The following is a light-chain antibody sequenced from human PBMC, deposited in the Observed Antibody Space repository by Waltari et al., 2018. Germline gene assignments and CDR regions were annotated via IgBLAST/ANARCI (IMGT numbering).Light chain of an antibody. V-gene: IGKV3-20*01. Sequence: RASQSITKYFLAWYQQKPGQAPRLLMYGASSRATGIPERFSGSGYGTDFTLTSSSLEPEDFAMYYCQQYGSSVMYTFGQGTKLEIK. CDR1: QSITKYF. CDR3: QQYGSSVMYT. J-gene: IGKJ2*01. CDR2: GAS.